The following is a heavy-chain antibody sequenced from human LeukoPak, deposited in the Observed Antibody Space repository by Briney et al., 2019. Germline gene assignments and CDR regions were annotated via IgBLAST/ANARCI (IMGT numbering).Heavy chain of an antibody. D-gene: IGHD3-3*01. Sequence: PSQTQSLTCTVSVGSLNSGDYYWTSIRQQPGKVLDWHGYIYYSGSTYYNPSLKIRLTISLDTSKNQFSLKLTSVTTADTAVYYCARRGSFWSGWYGDYWGQGTLVNVSS. CDR1: VGSLNSGDYY. J-gene: IGHJ4*02. CDR3: ARRGSFWSGWYGDY. CDR2: IYYSGST. V-gene: IGHV4-30-4*08.